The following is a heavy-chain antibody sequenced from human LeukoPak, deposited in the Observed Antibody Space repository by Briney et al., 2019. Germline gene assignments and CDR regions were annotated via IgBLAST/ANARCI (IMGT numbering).Heavy chain of an antibody. D-gene: IGHD3-10*01. V-gene: IGHV3-11*03. CDR1: GFTFSDYY. J-gene: IGHJ3*02. Sequence: TGGSLRLSCAASGFTFSDYYMSWIRQAPGKGLEWVSYISSSSSYTNYADSVKGRFTISRDNAKNSLYLQMNSLRAEDTAVYYCASSVRALGAFDIWGQGTMVTVSS. CDR3: ASSVRALGAFDI. CDR2: ISSSSSYT.